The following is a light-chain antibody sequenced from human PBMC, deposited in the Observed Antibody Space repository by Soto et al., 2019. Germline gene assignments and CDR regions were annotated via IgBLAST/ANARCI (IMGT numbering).Light chain of an antibody. J-gene: IGKJ1*01. CDR3: QQYSDWPRT. CDR2: GAS. V-gene: IGKV3-15*01. Sequence: EILMTQSPATLSVSPGEGATLSCRASQSVGNNLAWYQQIPGQAPRLVMFGASTRATGIPARFSGGGSGTEFTLTISRLQSEDFAVYYCQQYSDWPRTFGQGTKVEIK. CDR1: QSVGNN.